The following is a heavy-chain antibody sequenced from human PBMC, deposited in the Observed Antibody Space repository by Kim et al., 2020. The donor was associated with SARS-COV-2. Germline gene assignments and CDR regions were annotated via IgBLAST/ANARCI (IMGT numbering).Heavy chain of an antibody. Sequence: GGSLRLSCAASGFTFSNAWMSWVRQAPGKGLEWVGRIKSKTDGGTTDYAAPVKGRFTISRDDSKNTLYLQMNSLKTEDTAVYYCTTDDYGDYGPSYYFDYWGQGTLVTVSS. J-gene: IGHJ4*02. CDR1: GFTFSNAW. CDR3: TTDDYGDYGPSYYFDY. D-gene: IGHD4-17*01. CDR2: IKSKTDGGTT. V-gene: IGHV3-15*01.